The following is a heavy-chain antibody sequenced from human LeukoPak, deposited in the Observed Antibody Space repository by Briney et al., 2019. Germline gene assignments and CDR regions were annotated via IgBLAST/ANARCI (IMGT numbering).Heavy chain of an antibody. D-gene: IGHD2-21*01. V-gene: IGHV1-18*01. Sequence: GSVKVSCKASGYTFTAYGLSWVRQAPGQGLEWMGWISTYNDDTDYAQKLQGRVSMTTDTSTSTAYMELTSLTSDDTAVYYCARRGETYYYFDYWGQGTLVTVSS. J-gene: IGHJ4*02. CDR2: ISTYNDDT. CDR1: GYTFTAYG. CDR3: ARRGETYYYFDY.